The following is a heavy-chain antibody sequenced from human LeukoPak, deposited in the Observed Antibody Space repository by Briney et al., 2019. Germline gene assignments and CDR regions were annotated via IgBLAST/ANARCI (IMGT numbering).Heavy chain of an antibody. Sequence: ASVKVSCKASGGTFSSYAISWVRQAPGQGLEWMGGIIPIFGTANYAQKFQGRVTITAGESTSTAYMELSSLRSEDTAVYYCAIHGSGSYYYRDYWGQGTLVTVSS. J-gene: IGHJ4*02. CDR1: GGTFSSYA. CDR2: IIPIFGTA. D-gene: IGHD3-10*01. V-gene: IGHV1-69*13. CDR3: AIHGSGSYYYRDY.